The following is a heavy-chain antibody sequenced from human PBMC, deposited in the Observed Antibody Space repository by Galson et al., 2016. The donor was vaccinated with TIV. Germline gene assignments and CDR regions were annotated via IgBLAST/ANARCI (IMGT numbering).Heavy chain of an antibody. CDR2: IYYSGST. CDR3: ARVAGTYYHAFEV. CDR1: GGSISNGDYY. V-gene: IGHV4-30-4*01. D-gene: IGHD3-22*01. Sequence: TLSLPCAVFGGSISNGDYYWSWIRQPPGKCLEWIGYIYYSGSTKHTPSLKSRLTMSVDRSRNQFSLRLYSVTAADTAVYCCARVAGTYYHAFEVWGQGTTVTVSS. J-gene: IGHJ3*01.